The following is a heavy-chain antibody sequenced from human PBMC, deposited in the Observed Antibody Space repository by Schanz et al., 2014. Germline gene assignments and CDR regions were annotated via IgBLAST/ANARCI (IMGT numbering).Heavy chain of an antibody. Sequence: VQVVESGGGLVKPGGSLRLSCAASGFIFNDYYMNWIRQAPGKGLEWLSYISRDGTTSYYADSVKGRFTISRDNAKNTLYLQMNSLRVEDTAEYYCAKNWKGHHITGRPGWSDGMDVWGQGPTVTVSS. D-gene: IGHD6-6*01. CDR3: AKNWKGHHITGRPGWSDGMDV. CDR2: ISRDGTTS. CDR1: GFIFNDYY. J-gene: IGHJ6*02. V-gene: IGHV3-11*01.